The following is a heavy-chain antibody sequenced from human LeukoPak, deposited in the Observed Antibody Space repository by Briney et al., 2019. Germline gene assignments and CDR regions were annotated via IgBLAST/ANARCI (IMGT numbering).Heavy chain of an antibody. Sequence: ASVRVSCKAAGYTFNSYGITWVRQAPGQGLEWMGWISAYNGNTNYAQRLQGRVTMTTDTSTSTAYMELRSLRSDDTAVYFCARDSADCSGGSCYSAEYFQHWGQGTLVTVSS. D-gene: IGHD2-15*01. CDR1: GYTFNSYG. CDR2: ISAYNGNT. V-gene: IGHV1-18*01. CDR3: ARDSADCSGGSCYSAEYFQH. J-gene: IGHJ1*01.